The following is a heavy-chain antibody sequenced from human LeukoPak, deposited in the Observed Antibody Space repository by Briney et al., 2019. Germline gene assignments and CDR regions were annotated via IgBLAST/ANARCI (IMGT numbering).Heavy chain of an antibody. D-gene: IGHD3-9*01. J-gene: IGHJ4*02. CDR2: LSGGNSYV. CDR3: ARRSILTGYPIDY. Sequence: GGSLRLSCVASGFSFSSYSMNWVRRAPGKGLEWVSSLSGGNSYVDYAESVKGRFTISRDNAKNSLYLQMNSLRAGDTAMYYCARRSILTGYPIDYWGQGTLDTVSS. CDR1: GFSFSSYS. V-gene: IGHV3-21*01.